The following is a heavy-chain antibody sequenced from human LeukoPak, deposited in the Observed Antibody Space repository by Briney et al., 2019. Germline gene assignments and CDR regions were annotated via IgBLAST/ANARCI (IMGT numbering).Heavy chain of an antibody. Sequence: SETLSLTCAVYGGSFSGYYWSWIRQPPGKGLEWIGEINHSGSTNYNPSLKSRVTISIDTSKNQVSPKLSSVTAADTAVYYCATHEDWFDPWGQGTLVTVSS. V-gene: IGHV4-34*01. CDR1: GGSFSGYY. CDR3: ATHEDWFDP. CDR2: INHSGST. J-gene: IGHJ5*02.